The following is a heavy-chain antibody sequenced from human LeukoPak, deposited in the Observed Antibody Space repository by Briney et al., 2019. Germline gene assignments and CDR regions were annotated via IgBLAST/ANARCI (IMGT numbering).Heavy chain of an antibody. V-gene: IGHV3-33*01. Sequence: GGSLRLSCAASGFTFSSYGMHWVRQAPGKGLEWVAVIWYDGSNKYYADSVKGRFTISRDNSKYTLYLQMNSLRAEDTAVYYCARERTTLALGVAFDIWGQGTMVAVSS. CDR3: ARERTTLALGVAFDI. CDR2: IWYDGSNK. J-gene: IGHJ3*02. D-gene: IGHD1-14*01. CDR1: GFTFSSYG.